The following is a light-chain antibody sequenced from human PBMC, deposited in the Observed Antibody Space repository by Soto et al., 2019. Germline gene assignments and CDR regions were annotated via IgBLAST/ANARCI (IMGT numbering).Light chain of an antibody. J-gene: IGLJ1*01. CDR3: CSFADXTYV. CDR1: SSDIGSYYL. V-gene: IGLV2-23*02. Sequence: QSLLTQPASVSGSPVQSITISCTGTSSDIGSYYLFSWYQQHQGTAPKLIIYEVTKRPSGVSTRFSGSKSGNTASLTISGLQAVDEADYYRCSFADXTYVFGTGTKVXV. CDR2: EVT.